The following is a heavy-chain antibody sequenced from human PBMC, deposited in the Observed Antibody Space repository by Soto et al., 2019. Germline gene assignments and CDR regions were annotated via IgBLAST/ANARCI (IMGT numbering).Heavy chain of an antibody. V-gene: IGHV4-59*01. CDR3: ARALDYDFWGGRNWFDP. D-gene: IGHD3-3*01. CDR1: GGSITDNY. J-gene: IGHJ5*02. CDR2: SYYTGIT. Sequence: QVQLQQSGPGLLKPSETLSLTCSVSGGSITDNYWTWIRQSPGKVLEWVGYSYYTGITNYNPSLKRLVTISLDRSQKQFSLKLDSVTAADTAVYYCARALDYDFWGGRNWFDPWGQGTLVTVSS.